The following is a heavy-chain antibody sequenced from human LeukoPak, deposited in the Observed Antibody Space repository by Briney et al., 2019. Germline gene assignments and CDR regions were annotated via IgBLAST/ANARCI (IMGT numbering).Heavy chain of an antibody. J-gene: IGHJ4*02. D-gene: IGHD3-9*01. Sequence: GGSLRLSCAASGFTFSSYSMTWVRQAPGKGLEWVSSISSSSSYIYYADSVKGRFTISRDNAKNSLYLQMNSLRAEDTAVYYCASSLRYFDWLLDYWGQGTLVTVSS. V-gene: IGHV3-21*01. CDR2: ISSSSSYI. CDR3: ASSLRYFDWLLDY. CDR1: GFTFSSYS.